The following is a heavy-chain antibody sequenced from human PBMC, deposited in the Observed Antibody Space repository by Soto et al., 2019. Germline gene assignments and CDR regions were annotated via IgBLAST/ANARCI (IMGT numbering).Heavy chain of an antibody. CDR1: GYTFTSYG. V-gene: IGHV1-18*01. J-gene: IGHJ6*02. Sequence: ASVKVSCKASGYTFTSYGISWVRQAPGQGLEWMGWISAYNGNTNYAQKLQGRVTMTTDTSTSTAYMELRSLRSDDTAVYYCARCIAAADYYYYYYGMDVWGQGTTVTVSS. CDR2: ISAYNGNT. D-gene: IGHD6-13*01. CDR3: ARCIAAADYYYYYYGMDV.